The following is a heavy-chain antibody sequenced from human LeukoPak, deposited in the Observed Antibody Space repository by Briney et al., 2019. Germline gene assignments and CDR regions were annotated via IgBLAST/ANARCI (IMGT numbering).Heavy chain of an antibody. D-gene: IGHD2-2*01. J-gene: IGHJ4*02. CDR3: ARYYCTSTTCYYFDY. V-gene: IGHV4-59*01. CDR1: GGSISTYY. Sequence: SETLSLTCTVSGGSISTYYWSWIRQPPGKGLEWIGYIYYSGSTNYNPSLKSRVTIPVDTSKNQFSLKLSSVTAADTAVYYCARYYCTSTTCYYFDYWGQGTLVTVSS. CDR2: IYYSGST.